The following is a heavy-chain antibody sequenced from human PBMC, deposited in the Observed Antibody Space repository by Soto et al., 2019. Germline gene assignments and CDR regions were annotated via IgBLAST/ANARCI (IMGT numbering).Heavy chain of an antibody. CDR2: INHSGSP. Sequence: SETLSLTCGLSGSLPVGSLSTYFWTWIRQPPGKGLEWIGEINHSGSPNYSPSLRGRVTISLDTSKKQFSLNLSSVTAADTAVYFCARARFSQWSQDYYGLDVWDQGTTVTVSS. J-gene: IGHJ6*02. D-gene: IGHD3-3*01. CDR3: ARARFSQWSQDYYGLDV. CDR1: GSLPVGSLSTYF. V-gene: IGHV4-34*01.